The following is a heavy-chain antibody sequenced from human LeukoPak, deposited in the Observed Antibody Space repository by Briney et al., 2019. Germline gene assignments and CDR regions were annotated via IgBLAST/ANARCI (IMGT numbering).Heavy chain of an antibody. J-gene: IGHJ4*02. D-gene: IGHD4-23*01. CDR3: ARGRPHGNDY. CDR2: INSDGSTI. V-gene: IGHV3-74*01. Sequence: GGSLRLSCAASGFTFSSYWMHWVRQAPGKGLVWVSRINSDGSTISYADSVKGRFTFSRDNAKNTLYLQMNSLRVEDTAVYYCARGRPHGNDYWGQGTLVTVSS. CDR1: GFTFSSYW.